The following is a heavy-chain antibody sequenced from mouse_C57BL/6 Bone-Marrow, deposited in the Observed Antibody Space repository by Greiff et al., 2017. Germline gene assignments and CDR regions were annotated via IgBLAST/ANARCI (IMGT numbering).Heavy chain of an antibody. D-gene: IGHD4-1*01. V-gene: IGHV5-15*01. Sequence: EVQGVESGGGLVQPGGSLKLPCAASGFTFRDYGMAWVRQAPRKGPEWVAFISTLAYGIYYADTVTGRFTISRENAKNTLYLEMSSLRSEDTAMYYCARLNWDENYFDYWGQGTSLTVAS. CDR1: GFTFRDYG. J-gene: IGHJ2*02. CDR2: ISTLAYGI. CDR3: ARLNWDENYFDY.